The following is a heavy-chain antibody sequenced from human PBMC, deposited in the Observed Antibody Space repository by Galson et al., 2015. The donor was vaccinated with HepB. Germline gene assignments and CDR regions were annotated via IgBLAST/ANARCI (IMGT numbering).Heavy chain of an antibody. CDR1: GFTFSSYW. D-gene: IGHD6-13*01. CDR2: INSDGSST. CDR3: ARAAVPWYSSSWSSGGDWFDP. Sequence: SLRLSCAASGFTFSSYWMHWVRQAPGKGLVWVSRINSDGSSTSYADSVKGRFTISRDNAKNTLYLQMNSLRAEDTAVYYCARAAVPWYSSSWSSGGDWFDPWGQGTLVTVSS. J-gene: IGHJ5*02. V-gene: IGHV3-74*01.